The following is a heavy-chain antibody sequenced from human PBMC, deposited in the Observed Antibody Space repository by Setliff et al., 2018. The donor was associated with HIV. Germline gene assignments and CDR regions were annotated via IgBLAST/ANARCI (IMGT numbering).Heavy chain of an antibody. Sequence: PGGSLRLSCVASGFTFREKAMTWVRQPPGKGLEWVSGISGRGASTYYADAARYRFTISSDNSRDTVFLEMTSLRAEDTAVYYCAKAMGHLPYFFNSWGQGTLVTVSS. J-gene: IGHJ4*02. CDR1: GFTFREKA. V-gene: IGHV3-23*01. CDR2: ISGRGAST. CDR3: AKAMGHLPYFFNS.